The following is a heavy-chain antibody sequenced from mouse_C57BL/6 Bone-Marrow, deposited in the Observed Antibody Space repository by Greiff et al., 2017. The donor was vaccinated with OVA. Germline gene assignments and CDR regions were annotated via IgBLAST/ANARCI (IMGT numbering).Heavy chain of an antibody. V-gene: IGHV1-62-2*01. CDR3: ARNRPDY. Sequence: QVQLQQSGAELVKPGASVKLSCKASGYTFTEYTIHWVKQRSGQGLEWIGWFYPGSGNTYYNEKFKGKATLTADKSSSTAYMELRSLTSEDSAVYFCARNRPDYWGQGTTLTVSS. J-gene: IGHJ2*01. CDR1: GYTFTEYT. CDR2: FYPGSGNT.